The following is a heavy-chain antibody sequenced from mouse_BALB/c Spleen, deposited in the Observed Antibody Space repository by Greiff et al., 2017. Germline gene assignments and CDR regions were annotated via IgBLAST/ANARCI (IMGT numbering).Heavy chain of an antibody. CDR2: ISDGGSYT. CDR3: ARENRYDAMDY. Sequence: EVKLMESGGGLVKPGGSLKLSCAASGFTFSDYYMYWVRQTPEKRLEWVATISDGGSYTYYPDSVKGRFTISRDNAKNNLYLQMSSLKSEDTAMYYCARENRYDAMDYWGQGTSVTVSS. J-gene: IGHJ4*01. V-gene: IGHV5-4*02. CDR1: GFTFSDYY. D-gene: IGHD2-14*01.